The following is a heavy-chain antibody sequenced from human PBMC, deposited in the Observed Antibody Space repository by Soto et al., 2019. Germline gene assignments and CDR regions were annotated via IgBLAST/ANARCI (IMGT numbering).Heavy chain of an antibody. D-gene: IGHD6-19*01. CDR1: GFSFSNYA. J-gene: IGHJ2*01. Sequence: QLLESGGGFVQPGGSLRLSCAASGFSFSNYAMTWVRQAAGKGLEWVSDITGGGGTTYYADSVKGRFTISRDNSKNTLYLQMNSLRAEDTAVYYCAKAVSGYWYFALWGRGTLVTVSS. V-gene: IGHV3-23*01. CDR2: ITGGGGTT. CDR3: AKAVSGYWYFAL.